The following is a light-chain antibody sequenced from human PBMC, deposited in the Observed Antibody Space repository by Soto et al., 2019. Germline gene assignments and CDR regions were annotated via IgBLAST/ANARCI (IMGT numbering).Light chain of an antibody. CDR2: DAS. CDR1: QGISSY. Sequence: AIQCTQSPASLCAGVFDRVTITCRASQGISSYLAWYQQKPGKAPNLLIYDASTLKSGVPSRFRGSGSGTHFTLTISSLQPDDFATYYCQHYIRYSYTFGQGTRLEIK. CDR3: QHYIRYSYT. V-gene: IGKV1-13*02. J-gene: IGKJ5*01.